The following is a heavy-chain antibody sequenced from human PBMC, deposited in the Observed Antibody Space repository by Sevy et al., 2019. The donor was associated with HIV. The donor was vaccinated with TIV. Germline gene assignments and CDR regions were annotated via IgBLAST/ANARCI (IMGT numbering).Heavy chain of an antibody. Sequence: GGSLRLSCVASGFIFRDRYMSWIRQAPGKGLEWVSFISSRSSEINYADSVKGRFTVSRDNVKNSLYLQMNSLRAEDTAVYYCAGDFMPVASAGTGALGVWGQGTAVTVSS. CDR2: ISSRSSEI. J-gene: IGHJ6*02. D-gene: IGHD6-13*01. V-gene: IGHV3-11*05. CDR3: AGDFMPVASAGTGALGV. CDR1: GFIFRDRY.